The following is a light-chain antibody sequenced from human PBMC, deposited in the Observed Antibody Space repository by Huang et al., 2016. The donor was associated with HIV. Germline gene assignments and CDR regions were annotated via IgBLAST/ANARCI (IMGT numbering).Light chain of an antibody. CDR2: LGS. V-gene: IGKV2-28*01. J-gene: IGKJ1*01. Sequence: DIVMTQSPLSLPVTPGEPASISCRSSQSLLHSNGYTYLDWYLQKPGQSPQLLVYLGSNRASGVPDRFSGSGSGTDFILKISRVEAEDVGVYYCMQALQAPPTFGQGTKVEIK. CDR3: MQALQAPPT. CDR1: QSLLHSNGYTY.